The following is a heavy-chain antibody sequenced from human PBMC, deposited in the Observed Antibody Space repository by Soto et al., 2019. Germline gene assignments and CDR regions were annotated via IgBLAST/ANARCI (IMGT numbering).Heavy chain of an antibody. CDR2: INGDGSDI. D-gene: IGHD3-22*01. V-gene: IGHV3-74*03. CDR3: ARNYYDSGGGFDY. J-gene: IGHJ4*02. Sequence: GGSLRLSCGASGFAFSSYWMHWVRQVPGKGLVWVSRINGDGSDIKYADSVKGRFTISRDNSKNTVYLQMNSLRAEDTAVYYCARNYYDSGGGFDYWGQGTLVTVSS. CDR1: GFAFSSYW.